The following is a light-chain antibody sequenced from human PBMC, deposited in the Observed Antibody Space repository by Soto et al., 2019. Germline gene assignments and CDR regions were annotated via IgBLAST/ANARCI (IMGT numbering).Light chain of an antibody. CDR1: LGDIVVYNY. V-gene: IGLV2-14*03. J-gene: IGLJ1*01. CDR3: TSYTSSTTLV. Sequence: QSALTQPASVSASPGQAITISFTVTLGDIVVYNYVSFYQQHPFKAPKLMIYDFYHLPSLFSNRFSASNSGNTSSLTISGLQAEDEADYYCTSYTSSTTLVFGTGTKVTVL. CDR2: DFY.